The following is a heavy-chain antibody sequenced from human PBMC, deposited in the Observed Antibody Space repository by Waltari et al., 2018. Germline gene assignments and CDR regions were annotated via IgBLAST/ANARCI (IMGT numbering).Heavy chain of an antibody. Sequence: QVQLVESGGGVVQPGGSLRLSCITSGFTFTNYGKHWVRQTPGKGREWVAFYSYDGSTTYYADSVKGRFTISRDTSKNTVFLQMSSLRAEDTAVYYCAKDSAFRYNLYANYYFEFWGQGTLVTVSS. CDR1: GFTFTNYG. V-gene: IGHV3-30*18. CDR2: YSYDGSTT. CDR3: AKDSAFRYNLYANYYFEF. D-gene: IGHD1-20*01. J-gene: IGHJ4*02.